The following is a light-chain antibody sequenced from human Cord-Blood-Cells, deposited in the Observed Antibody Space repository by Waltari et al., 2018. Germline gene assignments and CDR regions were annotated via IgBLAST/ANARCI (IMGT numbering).Light chain of an antibody. CDR2: VSS. CDR3: QQRSNWPPT. V-gene: IGKV3-11*01. J-gene: IGKJ1*01. Sequence: EIVLTQSPATLSLSPGESATLSCRASQGVSTYLACYQQKPGQAPRLHIYVSSNRATGIPARFSGSGSGTDFTLTISSLEPEEFAVYYCQQRSNWPPTFGQGTKVEIK. CDR1: QGVSTY.